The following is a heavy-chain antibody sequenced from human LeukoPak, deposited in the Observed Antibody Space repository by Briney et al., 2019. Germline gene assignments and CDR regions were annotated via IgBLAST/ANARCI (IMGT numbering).Heavy chain of an antibody. Sequence: SVKVSCKASGGTFSNYAISWVRQAPGQGLEWMGGIIPIFGTANYAQKFQGRVTITTDESTSTAYMELSSLRSEDTAVYYCASAYYYDSSGYGYWGQGTLVTVSS. CDR1: GGTFSNYA. J-gene: IGHJ4*02. D-gene: IGHD3-22*01. CDR2: IIPIFGTA. V-gene: IGHV1-69*05. CDR3: ASAYYYDSSGYGY.